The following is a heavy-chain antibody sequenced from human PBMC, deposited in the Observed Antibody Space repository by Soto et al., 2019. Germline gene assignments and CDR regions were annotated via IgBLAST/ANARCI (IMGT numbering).Heavy chain of an antibody. CDR2: ISFDGSRQ. V-gene: IGHV3-30-3*01. CDR3: ARDTHTSEDSAYYFDT. Sequence: PGRSLRLSCAASRFTFNSYSMHWVRQAPGKGLEWLTVISFDGSRQYYADSVKGRFTVYRDNSKNTLYLQMSSLRTEDTAVYYCARDTHTSEDSAYYFDTWGQGTRVTVSS. J-gene: IGHJ4*02. D-gene: IGHD1-26*01. CDR1: RFTFNSYS.